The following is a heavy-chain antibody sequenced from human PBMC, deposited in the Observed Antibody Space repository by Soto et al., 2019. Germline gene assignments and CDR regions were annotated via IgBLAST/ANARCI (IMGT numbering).Heavy chain of an antibody. J-gene: IGHJ4*02. V-gene: IGHV3-33*01. CDR2: IWFNGINK. CDR1: GFNFNNYG. Sequence: QVQLVESGGGVVQPGRSLRLSCAASGFNFNNYGMHWVRQAPGKGLEWVAFIWFNGINKYYAESVKVRFAISRDNSEKSLFMLMASLRADDTCVYYCVRDGDFSTGFGNDYWGQGTLVTVSS. CDR3: VRDGDFSTGFGNDY. D-gene: IGHD2-2*01.